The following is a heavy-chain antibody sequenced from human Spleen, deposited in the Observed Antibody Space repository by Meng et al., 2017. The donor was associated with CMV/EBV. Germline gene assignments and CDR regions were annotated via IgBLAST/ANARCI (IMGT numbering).Heavy chain of an antibody. J-gene: IGHJ4*02. V-gene: IGHV4-31*02. CDR1: GGSISSGGYY. Sequence: VSGGSISSGGYYRSWIRQHPGKGLEWIGYIYYSGSTYYNPSLKSRVTISLDTSKNQFSLKLSSVTAADTAVYYCARDRRELPLTFDYWGQGTLVTVSS. CDR3: ARDRRELPLTFDY. CDR2: IYYSGST. D-gene: IGHD1-7*01.